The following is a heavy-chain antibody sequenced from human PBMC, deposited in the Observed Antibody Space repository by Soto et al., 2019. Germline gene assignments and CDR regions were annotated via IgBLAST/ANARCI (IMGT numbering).Heavy chain of an antibody. CDR1: GDSMATGGHY. Sequence: SETLSLTCTVSGDSMATGGHYYNWIRQVPGKGLEWIGYVYYSGATHYTPSLRARATISRDTSKNQFSLRLISVTAADTALYYCARDKDLQPTVWGFWXQGIQLTVSS. D-gene: IGHD3-16*01. V-gene: IGHV4-31*03. CDR2: VYYSGAT. CDR3: ARDKDLQPTVWGF. J-gene: IGHJ4*02.